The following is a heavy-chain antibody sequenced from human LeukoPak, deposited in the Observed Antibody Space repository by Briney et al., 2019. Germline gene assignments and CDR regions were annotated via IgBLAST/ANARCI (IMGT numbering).Heavy chain of an antibody. Sequence: AETLSLTCTVSGGSLSDSNYYWGWIRQSPGKGLEWIASIYYSGYTYYNPSLKSRVTISVDPSKKQFSLKMTSVTAADTAVYYCARDPTTVTKGFDIWGQGTLVTVSS. J-gene: IGHJ3*02. CDR1: GGSLSDSNYY. V-gene: IGHV4-39*07. CDR3: ARDPTTVTKGFDI. CDR2: IYYSGYT. D-gene: IGHD4-17*01.